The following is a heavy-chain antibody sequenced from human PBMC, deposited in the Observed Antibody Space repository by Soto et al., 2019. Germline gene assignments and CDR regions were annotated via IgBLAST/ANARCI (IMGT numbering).Heavy chain of an antibody. V-gene: IGHV3-23*01. CDR2: ISGSGART. CDR3: VKDDRGYPSTAPH. J-gene: IGHJ4*02. CDR1: GITISNYP. Sequence: EVQLLESGGGLVQPGGSLRLSCAASGITISNYPMSWVRQAPGKGLDWVSGISGSGARTYYADSAKGRFTISKDISRNSLSLQLDSLGVEDTAVYFCVKDDRGYPSTAPHWGQGTLVTVSS. D-gene: IGHD3-22*01.